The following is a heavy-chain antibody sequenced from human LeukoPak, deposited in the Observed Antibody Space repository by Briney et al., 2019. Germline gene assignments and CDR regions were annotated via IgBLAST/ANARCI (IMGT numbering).Heavy chain of an antibody. CDR2: IYSDGRT. Sequence: GGSLRLSCAASGFTVSNKYMTWVRQAPGKGLEWVSLIYSDGRTYYADSVKGRFTISRDNAKNSLYLQMNSLRAEDTAVYYCAELGITMIGGVWGKGTTVTISS. D-gene: IGHD3-10*02. CDR1: GFTVSNKY. CDR3: AELGITMIGGV. J-gene: IGHJ6*04. V-gene: IGHV3-53*01.